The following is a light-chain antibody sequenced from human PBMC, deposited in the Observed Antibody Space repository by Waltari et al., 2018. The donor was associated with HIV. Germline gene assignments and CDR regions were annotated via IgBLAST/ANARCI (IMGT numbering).Light chain of an antibody. CDR2: KDS. J-gene: IGLJ2*01. V-gene: IGLV3-25*03. Sequence: SYELTQPPSLSVSPGQTARITCSGDALSMQYGYWYQQKPGQAPVLVIYKDSERSSGLPEGFSGSSSRTTVTLTISGAQAEDEAAYVCQSTDRSGSYIIFGGGTKLTVL. CDR3: QSTDRSGSYII. CDR1: ALSMQY.